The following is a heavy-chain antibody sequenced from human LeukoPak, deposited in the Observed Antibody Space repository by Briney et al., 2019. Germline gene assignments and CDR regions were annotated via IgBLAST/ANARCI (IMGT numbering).Heavy chain of an antibody. V-gene: IGHV3-21*01. D-gene: IGHD5-24*01. J-gene: IGHJ4*02. Sequence: PGGSLRLSCAASGFTFSSYSMNWVRQAPGKGLEWVSSISSSSSYIYYADSVKGRFTISRDNAKNSLYLQMNSLRAEDTAVYYCAREGRDGYNLAGGLFDYWGQGTLVTVSS. CDR3: AREGRDGYNLAGGLFDY. CDR2: ISSSSSYI. CDR1: GFTFSSYS.